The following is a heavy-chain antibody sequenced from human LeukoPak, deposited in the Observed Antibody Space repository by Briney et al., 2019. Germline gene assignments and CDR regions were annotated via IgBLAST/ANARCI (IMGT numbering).Heavy chain of an antibody. D-gene: IGHD5-18*01. Sequence: SETLSLTCTVSGGSISSGGYYWSWIRQPPGKGLEWIGYIYHSGSTYYNPSLKSRVTISVDRSKNQFSLKLSSVTAADTAVYYCASEDTAMVKPFDYWGQGTLVTVSS. CDR3: ASEDTAMVKPFDY. J-gene: IGHJ4*02. V-gene: IGHV4-30-2*01. CDR2: IYHSGST. CDR1: GGSISSGGYY.